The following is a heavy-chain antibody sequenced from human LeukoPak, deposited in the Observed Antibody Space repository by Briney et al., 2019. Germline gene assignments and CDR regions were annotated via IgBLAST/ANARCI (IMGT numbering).Heavy chain of an antibody. CDR1: GFTFDDYA. D-gene: IGHD6-19*01. CDR3: ARDMVSEAGTRWGDY. Sequence: GGSLRLSCAASGFTFDDYAMHWVRQAPGKGLEWVSGISWNSGSIGYADSVKGRFTISRDNAKNSLYLQMNSLRAEDTAVYYCARDMVSEAGTRWGDYWGQGTLVTVSS. J-gene: IGHJ4*02. V-gene: IGHV3-9*01. CDR2: ISWNSGSI.